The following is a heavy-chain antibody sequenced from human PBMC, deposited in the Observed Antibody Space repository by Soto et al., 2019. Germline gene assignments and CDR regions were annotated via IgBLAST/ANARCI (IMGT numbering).Heavy chain of an antibody. J-gene: IGHJ3*02. CDR2: IYYSGNT. V-gene: IGHV4-39*01. Sequence: SETPSLTCTVSGGSISSDIHYWGWIRQPPGKGLEWIGTIYYSGNTHYNPSLRSRVTISMDTSKNQFSLRLTSVTAADTAVYYCARHTDCGSGSSCLGSDNMDTDAFDIWGQGTMVTVSS. D-gene: IGHD3-10*01. CDR3: ARHTDCGSGSSCLGSDNMDTDAFDI. CDR1: GGSISSDIHY.